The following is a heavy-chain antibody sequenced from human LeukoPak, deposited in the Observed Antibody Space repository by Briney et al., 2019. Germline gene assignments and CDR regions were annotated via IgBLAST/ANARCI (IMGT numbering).Heavy chain of an antibody. V-gene: IGHV1-2*02. CDR2: INPNSGAT. J-gene: IGHJ4*02. D-gene: IGHD3-22*01. Sequence: ASVKVSCKASRYTFTADYMHSVRQAPGQGLEWMGWINPNSGATNYAQKFQGRVTMTRDTSISTAYMELSRLRSEDTAVYYCARADSSGLYYFDYWGQGTLVTVSS. CDR1: RYTFTADY. CDR3: ARADSSGLYYFDY.